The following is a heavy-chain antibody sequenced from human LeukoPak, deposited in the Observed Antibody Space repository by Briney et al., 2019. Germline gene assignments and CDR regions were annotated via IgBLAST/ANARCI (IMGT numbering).Heavy chain of an antibody. CDR3: ARPYYYDSRIDP. CDR2: MYYSGTT. CDR1: GGSISSGDYY. J-gene: IGHJ5*02. Sequence: PSQTLSLTCTVSGGSISSGDYYWSWIRQPPGKGLEWIAYMYYSGTTYYNPSIMSRVTMSADTSKNQLSLKLSSVTAADTAVYYCARPYYYDSRIDPWGQGILVTVSS. D-gene: IGHD3-22*01. V-gene: IGHV4-30-4*01.